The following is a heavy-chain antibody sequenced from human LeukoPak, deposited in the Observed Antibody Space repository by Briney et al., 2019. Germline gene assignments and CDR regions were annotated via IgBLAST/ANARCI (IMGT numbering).Heavy chain of an antibody. D-gene: IGHD5-18*01. CDR2: INHSGST. CDR1: GGSFSGYY. J-gene: IGHJ4*02. V-gene: IGHV4-34*01. CDR3: ARGIQADY. Sequence: PSETLSLTCAVYGGSFSGYYWSWIRQPPGKGLEWIGEINHSGSTNYNPSLKSRVTISVDTSKNQFPLKLSSVTAADTAVYYCARGIQADYWGQGTLVTVSS.